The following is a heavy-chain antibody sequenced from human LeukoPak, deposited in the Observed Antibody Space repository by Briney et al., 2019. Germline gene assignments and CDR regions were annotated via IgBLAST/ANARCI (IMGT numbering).Heavy chain of an antibody. CDR1: GFTFSSYA. CDR3: AKDRNDYTDY. J-gene: IGHJ4*02. V-gene: IGHV3-23*01. Sequence: HPGGSLRLSCAASGFTFSSYAMSWVRQAPGKRLEWVSAISGSGGSTYYADSVKGRFTISRDNSKNTLYPQMNSLRAEDTAVYYCAKDRNDYTDYWGQGTLVTVSS. D-gene: IGHD1-14*01. CDR2: ISGSGGST.